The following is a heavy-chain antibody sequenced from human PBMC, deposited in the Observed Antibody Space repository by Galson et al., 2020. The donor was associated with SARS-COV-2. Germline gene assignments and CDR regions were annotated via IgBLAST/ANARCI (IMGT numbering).Heavy chain of an antibody. CDR2: IGSGGRTI. CDR1: GFSFSSYR. Sequence: GGSLRLSCATSGFSFSSYRMNWVRQAPGKGLEWVSFIGSGGRTIYYADSVKGRFTISRDNAKKSLYLQMNSLRAEDTAVYYCARDPALATNYYYYYYMDVWGKGTSVTVSS. V-gene: IGHV3-48*04. CDR3: ARDPALATNYYYYYYMDV. J-gene: IGHJ6*03. D-gene: IGHD1-1*01.